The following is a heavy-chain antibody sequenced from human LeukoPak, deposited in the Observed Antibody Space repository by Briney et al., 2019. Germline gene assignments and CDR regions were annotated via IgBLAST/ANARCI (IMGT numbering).Heavy chain of an antibody. Sequence: VASVKVTFKASGYTFTSYAMNWVRQAPGQGLEWMGWINPNSGGTNYAQKFQGRVTITRDTSISTAYMELSRLRSDDTAVYYCARGGAAAIPDYYYYMDVWGKGTTVTVSS. V-gene: IGHV1-2*02. D-gene: IGHD2-2*02. CDR2: INPNSGGT. CDR1: GYTFTSYA. CDR3: ARGGAAAIPDYYYYMDV. J-gene: IGHJ6*03.